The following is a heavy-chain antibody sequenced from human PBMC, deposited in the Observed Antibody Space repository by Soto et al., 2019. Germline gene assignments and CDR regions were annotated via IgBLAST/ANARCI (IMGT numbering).Heavy chain of an antibody. CDR1: GYTFTSYG. CDR3: ARGSRTWHVDTAMVGDPFDY. Sequence: ASVKVSCKASGYTFTSYGISWVRQAPGQGLEWMGWISAYNGNTNYAQKLQGRVTMTTDTSTSTAYMELRSLRSDDTAVYYCARGSRTWHVDTAMVGDPFDYWGQGTLVTVSS. CDR2: ISAYNGNT. D-gene: IGHD5-18*01. J-gene: IGHJ4*02. V-gene: IGHV1-18*01.